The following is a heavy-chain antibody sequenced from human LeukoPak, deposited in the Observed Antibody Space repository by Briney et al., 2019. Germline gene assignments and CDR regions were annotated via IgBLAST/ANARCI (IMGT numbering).Heavy chain of an antibody. CDR3: ARDMGVPAALDY. V-gene: IGHV3-33*01. D-gene: IGHD2-2*01. CDR2: IWYDGSNK. CDR1: GFTFSSYG. J-gene: IGHJ4*02. Sequence: GGSLRLSCAASGFTFSSYGMHWVRRAPGKGLEWVAVIWYDGSNKYYADSVKRRFTISRDNSKNTLYLQMHSLRAEDTAVYYCARDMGVPAALDYWGQGTLVTVSS.